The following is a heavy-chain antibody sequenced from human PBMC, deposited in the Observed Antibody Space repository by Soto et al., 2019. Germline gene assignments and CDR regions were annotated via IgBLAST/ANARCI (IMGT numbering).Heavy chain of an antibody. CDR1: GGSFSGYY. CDR2: INHRGSI. CDR3: ARGSRMRIPAASGRDYYDPGLDV. D-gene: IGHD2-15*01. J-gene: IGHJ6*02. Sequence: QVQLQQWGAGLLKPSETLSLNCAVYGGSFSGYYWSWIRQPPGKGLEWIGEINHRGSINYNPSLNSRVTMSVDTSKNPFSLKLNSGTAEDTAVFYCARGSRMRIPAASGRDYYDPGLDVWGQGTAVTVSS. V-gene: IGHV4-34*01.